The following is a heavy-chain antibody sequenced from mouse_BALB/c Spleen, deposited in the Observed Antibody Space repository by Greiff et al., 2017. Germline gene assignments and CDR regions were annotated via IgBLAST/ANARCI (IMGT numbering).Heavy chain of an antibody. CDR3: ASAYYYGSSYWYFEV. J-gene: IGHJ1*01. CDR2: ISDGGSYT. V-gene: IGHV5-4*02. Sequence: EVKLMESGGGLVKPGGSLKLSCAASGFTFSDYYMYWVRQTPEKRLEWVATISDGGSYTYYPDSVKGRFTISRDNAKNNLYLQMSSLKSEATAMYYCASAYYYGSSYWYFEVWGAGTTVTVSS. D-gene: IGHD1-1*01. CDR1: GFTFSDYY.